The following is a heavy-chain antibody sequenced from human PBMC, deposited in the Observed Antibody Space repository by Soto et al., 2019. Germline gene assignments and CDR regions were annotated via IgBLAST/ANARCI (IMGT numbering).Heavy chain of an antibody. CDR3: ARRESSSYRWGFDP. J-gene: IGHJ5*02. CDR1: GGSVNSGDYY. CDR2: IFYSGTT. D-gene: IGHD6-13*01. Sequence: NPSETLSLTCTVSGGSVNSGDYYWSWIRQSPGKGLEWIGSIFYSGTTYYNPSLQGRITISIDTSKNQFSLRLTSVTAADTAVYYCARRESSSYRWGFDPWGQGTLVTVSS. V-gene: IGHV4-30-4*01.